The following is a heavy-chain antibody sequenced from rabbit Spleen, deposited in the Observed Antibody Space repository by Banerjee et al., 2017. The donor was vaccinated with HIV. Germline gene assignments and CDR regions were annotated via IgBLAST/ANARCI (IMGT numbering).Heavy chain of an antibody. J-gene: IGHJ4*01. CDR3: ARDLVGVIGWNFYL. V-gene: IGHV1S45*01. Sequence: QQQLEESGGDLVKPEGSLTLTCTASGFDFSSSYWICWVRQAPGKGLEWIGCIYTADGSTYYASWAKGRFSITRTSSTAVTLRMTSLTAADRATYFCARDLVGVIGWNFYLWGPGTLVTVS. CDR2: IYTADGST. D-gene: IGHD1-1*01. CDR1: GFDFSSSYW.